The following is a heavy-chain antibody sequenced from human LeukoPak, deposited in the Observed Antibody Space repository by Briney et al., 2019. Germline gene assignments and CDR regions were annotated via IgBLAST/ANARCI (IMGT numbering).Heavy chain of an antibody. D-gene: IGHD3-10*01. CDR3: AKDDGSGIYYYGMDV. CDR1: GITLSNYG. CDR2: ISGSGGST. J-gene: IGHJ6*02. Sequence: GGSLRLSCAVSGITLSNYGMSWVRQAPGKGLEWVSAISGSGGSTYYADSVKGRFTISRDNSKNTLYLQMNSLRAEDTAVYYCAKDDGSGIYYYGMDVWGQGTTVTVSS. V-gene: IGHV3-23*01.